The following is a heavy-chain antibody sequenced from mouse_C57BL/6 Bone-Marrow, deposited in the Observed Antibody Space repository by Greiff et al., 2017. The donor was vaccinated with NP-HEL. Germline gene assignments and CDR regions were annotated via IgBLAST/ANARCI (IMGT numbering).Heavy chain of an antibody. Sequence: EVQLQQSVAELVRPGASVKLSCTASGFNIKNTYMHWVKQRPEQGLEWIGRIDPANGNTKYAPKFQGKATITADTSSNTAYLQLSSLTSEDTAIYYGARYSITTVVASYWYFDVWGTGTTVTVSS. J-gene: IGHJ1*03. CDR3: ARYSITTVVASYWYFDV. D-gene: IGHD1-1*01. CDR2: IDPANGNT. CDR1: GFNIKNTY. V-gene: IGHV14-3*01.